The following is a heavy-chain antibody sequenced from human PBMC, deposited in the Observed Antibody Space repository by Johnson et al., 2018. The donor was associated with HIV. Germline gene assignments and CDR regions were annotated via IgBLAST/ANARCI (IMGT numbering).Heavy chain of an antibody. CDR3: ARSLRRLQRVFDAFDI. CDR2: ISGSGSTI. V-gene: IGHV3-48*03. D-gene: IGHD4-11*01. J-gene: IGHJ3*02. CDR1: GFIFDDYD. Sequence: VYLVESGGGVVRPGGSLRLSCAGSGFIFDDYDMTWVRQAPGKGLEWVSAISGSGSTIYYADSVKGRFTISRDNAKNLLYQQMNSLRAEDTAVYYCARSLRRLQRVFDAFDIWGQGTMVTVS.